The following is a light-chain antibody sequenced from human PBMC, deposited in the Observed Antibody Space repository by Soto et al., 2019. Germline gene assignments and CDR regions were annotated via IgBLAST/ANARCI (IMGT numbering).Light chain of an antibody. J-gene: IGLJ1*01. CDR3: SSYTTISTLV. CDR1: SDDIGTYNY. Sequence: QSVLTQPPSASGSPGQSVAISCTGTSDDIGTYNYVSWYRHHPGKAPKLIISGVTNRPSGVSNRFSGSKSANTASLTISGLQADDEADYYCSSYTTISTLVFGTGTKVTVL. V-gene: IGLV2-14*01. CDR2: GVT.